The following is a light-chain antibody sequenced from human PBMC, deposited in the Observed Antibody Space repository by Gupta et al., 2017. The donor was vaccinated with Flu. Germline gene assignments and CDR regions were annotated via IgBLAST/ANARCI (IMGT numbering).Light chain of an antibody. CDR1: NIGSKS. CDR3: KAWDSVDDHVV. CDR2: NAG. V-gene: IGLV3-21*03. J-gene: IGLJ2*01. Sequence: SYGLTQPPSVSVAPGKTARINCGGNNIGSKSVHWYQQKPGQAPVLVVYNAGDRPSGIPERFSGSNSGNTATLTISRVEAGDEADYYCKAWDSVDDHVVFGGGTKLTVL.